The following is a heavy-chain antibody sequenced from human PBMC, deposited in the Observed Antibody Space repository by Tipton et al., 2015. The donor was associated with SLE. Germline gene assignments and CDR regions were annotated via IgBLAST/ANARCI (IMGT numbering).Heavy chain of an antibody. CDR1: GDSVSSNSAA. D-gene: IGHD4-17*01. CDR2: TFYRSKWFS. V-gene: IGHV6-1*01. CDR3: ARDPYGDWGSGYFDY. J-gene: IGHJ4*02. Sequence: PGLVKPSQTLSLICAISGDSVSSNSAAWSWIRQSPSRGLEWLGTTFYRSKWFSDYAESLKGRMTINPDTSKNQFSLQLNSVTPEDTAAYYCARDPYGDWGSGYFDYWGQGTLVTVSS.